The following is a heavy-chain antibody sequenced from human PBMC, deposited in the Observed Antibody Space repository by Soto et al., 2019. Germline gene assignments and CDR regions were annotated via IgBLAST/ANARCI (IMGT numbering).Heavy chain of an antibody. D-gene: IGHD3-22*01. CDR1: GFTFSSYS. CDR3: ARIATMIVVGTKVNDAFDI. CDR2: IRSSSSII. V-gene: IGHV3-48*01. Sequence: EVQLVESGGGLVQPGGSLRLSCAASGFTFSSYSMNWVRQAPGKGLEWVSYIRSSSSIIYYADSVKGRFTISRDNAKDSLYLQMNSLRAEETDVYYCARIATMIVVGTKVNDAFDIWGQGTMVTVSS. J-gene: IGHJ3*02.